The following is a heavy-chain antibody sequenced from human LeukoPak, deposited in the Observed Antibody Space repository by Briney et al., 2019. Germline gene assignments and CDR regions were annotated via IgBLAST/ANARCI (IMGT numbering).Heavy chain of an antibody. CDR3: ARGRVIIVVVPAAQGLDP. D-gene: IGHD2-2*01. CDR1: GYTFTSYA. CDR2: INTNTGNP. J-gene: IGHJ5*02. V-gene: IGHV7-4-1*02. Sequence: ASVKVSCKASGYTFTSYAMNWVRQAPGQGLEWMGWINTNTGNPTYAQGFTGRFVFSLDTSVSTAYLQISSLKAENTAVYYCARGRVIIVVVPAAQGLDPWGQGTLVTVSS.